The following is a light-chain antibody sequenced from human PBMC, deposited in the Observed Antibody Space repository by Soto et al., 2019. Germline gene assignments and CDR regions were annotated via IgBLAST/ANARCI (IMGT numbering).Light chain of an antibody. CDR2: DVT. CDR1: SSDVGSYNY. CDR3: SSYTSSGSFL. J-gene: IGLJ2*01. V-gene: IGLV2-14*03. Sequence: QSALIQPASVSGSPGQSITVSCTGSSSDVGSYNYVSWYQQHPGKGPKLMIYDVTNRPSGVSDRFSGSKSGNTASLTISGLQAEDEADYYCSSYTSSGSFLFGGGTKVTVL.